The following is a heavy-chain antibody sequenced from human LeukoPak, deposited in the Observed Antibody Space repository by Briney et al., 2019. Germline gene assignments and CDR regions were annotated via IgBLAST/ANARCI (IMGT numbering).Heavy chain of an antibody. V-gene: IGHV4-4*09. J-gene: IGHJ5*02. CDR2: IYTSGST. D-gene: IGHD6-25*01. CDR3: AKAGPNWFDP. CDR1: GGSISSYY. Sequence: PSETLSLTCTVSGGSISSYYWSWIRQPPGKGLEWIGYIYTSGSTNYNRSLKSRVTISVDTSKNQFSLKLSSVTAADTAVYYCAKAGPNWFDPWGQGTLVTVSS.